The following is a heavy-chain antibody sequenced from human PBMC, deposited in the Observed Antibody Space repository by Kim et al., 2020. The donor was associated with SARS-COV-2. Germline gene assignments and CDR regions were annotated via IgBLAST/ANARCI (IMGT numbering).Heavy chain of an antibody. Sequence: GGSLRLSCAASGFTFGDFAIHWVRQAPGKGLEWVSGISWNSGSIGYADSVKGRFTISRDNAKNSLYLQMNSLRTEDTALYYCAKVPFYYYDSSVGAFDIWVEERMVTVPS. J-gene: IGHJ3*02. CDR2: ISWNSGSI. D-gene: IGHD3-22*01. V-gene: IGHV3-9*01. CDR3: AKVPFYYYDSSVGAFDI. CDR1: GFTFGDFA.